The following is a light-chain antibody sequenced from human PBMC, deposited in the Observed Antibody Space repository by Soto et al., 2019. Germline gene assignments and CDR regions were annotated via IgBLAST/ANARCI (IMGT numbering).Light chain of an antibody. J-gene: IGKJ5*01. CDR2: ADS. CDR1: QSVSGY. V-gene: IGKV3-11*01. Sequence: EIVLTQSPATLSLSPGETATLSFRASQSVSGYIGWYQQTPGQAPRLLIYADSNRATGIPARFSGSGSGTDFTLTISSLEPEDFSVYYCQQRYNWPITFGQGTRLEIK. CDR3: QQRYNWPIT.